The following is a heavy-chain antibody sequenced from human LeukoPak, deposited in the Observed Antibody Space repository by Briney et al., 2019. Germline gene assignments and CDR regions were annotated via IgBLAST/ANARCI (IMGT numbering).Heavy chain of an antibody. D-gene: IGHD3-22*01. J-gene: IGHJ4*02. CDR2: IIPIFGTA. V-gene: IGHV1-69*05. Sequence: ASVKVSCKASGGTFSSYAISWVRQAPGQGLEWMGRIIPIFGTANYAQKFQGRVTITTDESTSTAYMELSSLRSEDTAVYYCARVVYDSSGYYFDYWGQGTLVTVSS. CDR3: ARVVYDSSGYYFDY. CDR1: GGTFSSYA.